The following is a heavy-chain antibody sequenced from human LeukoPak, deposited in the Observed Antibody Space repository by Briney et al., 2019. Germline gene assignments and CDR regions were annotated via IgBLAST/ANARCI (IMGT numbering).Heavy chain of an antibody. CDR2: ISSNGGST. J-gene: IGHJ2*01. CDR1: GFTFSSYA. CDR3: ARGPHRYCSSTSCYRPPNDWYFDL. D-gene: IGHD2-2*01. Sequence: PGRSLRLSCAASGFTFSSYAMHWVRQAPGKGLEYVSAISSNGGSTYYANSVKGRFTISRDNSKNTLYLQMGSLRAEDMAVYYCARGPHRYCSSTSCYRPPNDWYFDLWGRGTLVTVSS. V-gene: IGHV3-64*01.